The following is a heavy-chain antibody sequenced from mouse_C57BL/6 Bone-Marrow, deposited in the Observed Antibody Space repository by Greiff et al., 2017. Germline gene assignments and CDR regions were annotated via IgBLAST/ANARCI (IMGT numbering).Heavy chain of an antibody. Sequence: EVQLQQSGPELVKPGASVKISCKASGYTFTDYYMDWVKQSHGKSLEWIGDINPNNGGTIYNQKFKGKATLTVDKSSSTAYMELRSLTSEDTAVYYCARGSYDWYFDVWGTGTTVTVSS. CDR2: INPNNGGT. J-gene: IGHJ1*03. D-gene: IGHD1-1*02. V-gene: IGHV1-18*01. CDR1: GYTFTDYY. CDR3: ARGSYDWYFDV.